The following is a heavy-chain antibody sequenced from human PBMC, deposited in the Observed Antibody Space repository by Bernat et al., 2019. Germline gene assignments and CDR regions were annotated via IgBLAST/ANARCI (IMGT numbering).Heavy chain of an antibody. V-gene: IGHV4-39*01. CDR3: ARRNGSGSSYAFDI. D-gene: IGHD3-10*01. CDR2: IYYSGST. Sequence: QLQLQESGPGLVKPSETLSLTCTVSGGSISSSSYYWGWIRQPPGKGLEWIGSIYYSGSTYYNPSLQSRVTISVDTSKNQFSLKLSSVTAAATAVYYCARRNGSGSSYAFDIWGQGTMVTVSS. CDR1: GGSISSSSYY. J-gene: IGHJ3*02.